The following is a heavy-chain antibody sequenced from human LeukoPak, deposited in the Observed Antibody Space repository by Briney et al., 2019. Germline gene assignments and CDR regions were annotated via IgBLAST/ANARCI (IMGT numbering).Heavy chain of an antibody. CDR1: GGTFSSYA. CDR3: ARDLAAAGTRRGGY. J-gene: IGHJ4*02. Sequence: SVKVSCKASGGTFSSYAISWVRQAPGHGLEWMGGIIPIFGTANYAQKFQGRVTITADESTSTAYMELSSLRSEDTAVYYCARDLAAAGTRRGGYWGQGTLVTVSS. V-gene: IGHV1-69*13. D-gene: IGHD6-13*01. CDR2: IIPIFGTA.